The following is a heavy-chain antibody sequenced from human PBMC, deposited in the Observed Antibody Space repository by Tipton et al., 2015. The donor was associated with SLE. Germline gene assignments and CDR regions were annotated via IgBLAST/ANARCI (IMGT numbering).Heavy chain of an antibody. Sequence: GSLRLSCAVYGGSFSGYYWSWIRQPPGKGLEWIGEINHSGSTNYNPSLKSRVTISVDTSKNQFSLKLSSVTAADTAVYYCARDGGGSYYPYWGQGTLVTVSS. D-gene: IGHD1-26*01. V-gene: IGHV4-34*01. J-gene: IGHJ4*02. CDR1: GGSFSGYY. CDR3: ARDGGGSYYPY. CDR2: INHSGST.